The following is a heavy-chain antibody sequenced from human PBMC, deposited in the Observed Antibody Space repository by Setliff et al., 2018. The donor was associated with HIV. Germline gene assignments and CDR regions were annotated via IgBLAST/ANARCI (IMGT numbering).Heavy chain of an antibody. CDR3: ARLLDCYYMDV. V-gene: IGHV3-48*01. Sequence: GGSLRLSCAASGFTFSSYSMNWVRQAPGKGLEWVSYISNSRSTIYYADFVKGRFTISRDNAKNSLYLQVNSLRAEDTAVYYCARLLDCYYMDVWGKGTTVTVSS. CDR1: GFTFSSYS. J-gene: IGHJ6*03. CDR2: ISNSRSTI.